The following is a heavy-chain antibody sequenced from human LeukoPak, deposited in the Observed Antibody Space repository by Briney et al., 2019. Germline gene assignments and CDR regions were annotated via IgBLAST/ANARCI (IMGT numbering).Heavy chain of an antibody. CDR3: ARDWRRNYYGSGSYLHFDY. V-gene: IGHV4-61*01. D-gene: IGHD3-10*01. Sequence: PSETLSLTCTVSGGSFSSGSYYWRWRRPPPGKVVEWVGYIYYSGSTNYNPSLKSRVTISVDTSKNQFSLKLSSVTAADTAVYYCARDWRRNYYGSGSYLHFDYWGQGTLVTVSS. CDR1: GGSFSSGSYY. J-gene: IGHJ4*02. CDR2: IYYSGST.